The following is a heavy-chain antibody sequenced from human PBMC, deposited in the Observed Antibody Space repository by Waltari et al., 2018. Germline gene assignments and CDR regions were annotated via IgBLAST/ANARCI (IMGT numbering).Heavy chain of an antibody. Sequence: QVQLVQSGAEVKKPGASVKVSCEASGYSFPGYYIHWVRPAPGQGLEWRGRIRPTTYSTDYAEKFQGRITLTTDTSINTAYMELTGLTSDDPAIFFCARVDHRATNYYYGFDHWGQGTLVTVSS. J-gene: IGHJ4*02. CDR2: IRPTTYST. V-gene: IGHV1-2*06. CDR1: GYSFPGYY. D-gene: IGHD3-22*01. CDR3: ARVDHRATNYYYGFDH.